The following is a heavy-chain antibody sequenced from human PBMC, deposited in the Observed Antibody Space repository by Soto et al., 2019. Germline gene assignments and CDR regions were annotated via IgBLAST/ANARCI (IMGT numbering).Heavy chain of an antibody. CDR2: IYYSGST. J-gene: IGHJ6*03. D-gene: IGHD3-10*01. CDR3: ARMVRTYYYSMDV. V-gene: IGHV4-59*08. Sequence: SETLSLTCTVSGGSISSYYWSWIRQPPGKGLEWIGYIYYSGSTNYNPSLKSRVTISVDTSKNQFSLKLSSVTAADTAVYYCARMVRTYYYSMDVWGKGTTVTVSS. CDR1: GGSISSYY.